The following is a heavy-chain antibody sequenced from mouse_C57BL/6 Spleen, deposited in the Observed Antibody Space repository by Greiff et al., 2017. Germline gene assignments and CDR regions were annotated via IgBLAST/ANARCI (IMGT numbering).Heavy chain of an antibody. CDR1: GFNFKNSY. D-gene: IGHD1-1*01. Sequence: VQLQQSVAELVRPGASVKLSCTASGFNFKNSYMHWVKQRPEQGLEWIGRIDPANGNTKYAPKFQGKATITADTSSNTAYLQLSSLTSEDTAIYYCVPDYYGAWFAYWGQGTLVTVSA. J-gene: IGHJ3*01. V-gene: IGHV14-3*01. CDR2: IDPANGNT. CDR3: VPDYYGAWFAY.